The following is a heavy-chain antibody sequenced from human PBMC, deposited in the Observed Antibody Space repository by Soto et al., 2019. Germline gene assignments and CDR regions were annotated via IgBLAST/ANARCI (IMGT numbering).Heavy chain of an antibody. CDR1: GGSISSGGYS. CDR2: IYHSGST. D-gene: IGHD2-15*01. CDR3: ASALYCSGGSCSFDP. J-gene: IGHJ5*02. V-gene: IGHV4-30-2*02. Sequence: LSLTCAVCGGSISSGGYSWSWIRQPPGKGLEWIGYIYHSGSTNYNPSLKSRVTISVDTSKNQFSLKLSSVTAADTAVYYCASALYCSGGSCSFDPWGQGTLVTVSS.